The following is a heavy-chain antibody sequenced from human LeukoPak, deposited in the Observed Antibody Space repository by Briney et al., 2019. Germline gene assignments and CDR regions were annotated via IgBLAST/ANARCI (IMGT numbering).Heavy chain of an antibody. CDR3: ARSTPYDILTGYPSYYFDY. D-gene: IGHD3-9*01. CDR2: IYHSGST. J-gene: IGHJ4*02. V-gene: IGHV4-30-2*01. CDR1: GGSISSGGYS. Sequence: SETLSLTCAVSGGSISSGGYSWSWIRQPPGKGLEWIGYIYHSGSTYYNPSLKSRVTISVDTSKNQFSLKLSSVTAADTAVYYCARSTPYDILTGYPSYYFDYWGQGTLVTVSS.